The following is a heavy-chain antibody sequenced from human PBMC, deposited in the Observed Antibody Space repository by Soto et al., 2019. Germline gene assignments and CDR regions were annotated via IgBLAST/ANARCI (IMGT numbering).Heavy chain of an antibody. CDR1: GFTFTDYA. CDR3: AKASSTIIPDY. D-gene: IGHD5-12*01. J-gene: IGHJ4*02. CDR2: ISGSASST. V-gene: IGHV3-23*01. Sequence: GGSLRLSCAASGFTFTDYAMTWVRQAPGKGLEWVSSISGSASSTFYAGSVKGRFTISRDNSRNTVSLQMNSLRAEDTAVYYCAKASSTIIPDYWGQGTLVIVSS.